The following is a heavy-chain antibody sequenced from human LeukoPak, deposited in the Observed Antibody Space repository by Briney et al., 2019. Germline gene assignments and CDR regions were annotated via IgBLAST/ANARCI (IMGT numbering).Heavy chain of an antibody. CDR2: INSDGSST. J-gene: IGHJ5*02. D-gene: IGHD6-13*01. V-gene: IGHV3-74*01. CDR1: GFTLSSYW. Sequence: GGSLRLSCAASGFTLSSYWMHWVRQAPGKGLVWVSRINSDGSSTNYADSVKGRFTISRDNAKNTLYLQMNSLRAEDTAVYYCAKDEASSWSKNWFDPWGQGTLVTVSS. CDR3: AKDEASSWSKNWFDP.